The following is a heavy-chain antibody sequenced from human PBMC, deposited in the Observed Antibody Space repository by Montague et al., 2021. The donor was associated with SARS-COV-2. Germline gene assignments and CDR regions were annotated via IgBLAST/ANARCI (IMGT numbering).Heavy chain of an antibody. Sequence: SLRLSCAASGFTVSSTYMDWVRQVPGKGPEWVSSISSSSVTYSADSLKGRCTIARDNSKNTVYLQMNSLRAEDTAVYFCARESSQFFGSGPLDYWSQGTLVTVSS. D-gene: IGHD3-10*01. CDR2: ISSSSVT. CDR1: GFTVSSTY. V-gene: IGHV3-66*01. J-gene: IGHJ4*02. CDR3: ARESSQFFGSGPLDY.